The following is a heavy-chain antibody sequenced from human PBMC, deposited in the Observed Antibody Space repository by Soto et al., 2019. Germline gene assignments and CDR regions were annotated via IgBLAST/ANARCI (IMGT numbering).Heavy chain of an antibody. CDR3: HVSEYCFNVRDYYYYGMDV. D-gene: IGHD3-16*01. CDR1: GGTFSSYA. CDR2: IIPIFGTA. V-gene: IGHV1-69*13. J-gene: IGHJ6*02. Sequence: SVKVSCKASGGTFSSYAISWVRQAPGQGREWMGGIIPIFGTASYAQKFQGRVTITADESTSTAYMELSSLISEDTAVYYCHVSEYCFNVRDYYYYGMDVWGQGTTVTVSS.